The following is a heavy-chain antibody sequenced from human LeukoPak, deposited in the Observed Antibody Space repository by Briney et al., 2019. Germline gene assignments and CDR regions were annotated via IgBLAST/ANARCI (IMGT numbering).Heavy chain of an antibody. CDR2: INHSGST. J-gene: IGHJ4*02. CDR1: GGSFSGYY. CDR3: ASRAYCGGDCSGVFDY. V-gene: IGHV4-34*01. Sequence: SETLSLTCAVYGGSFSGYYWRWLRQPPGKGLEWIGEINHSGSTNYNPSLKSRVTISVDTSKNQFSLKLSSVTAADTAVYYCASRAYCGGDCSGVFDYWGQGTLVTVSS. D-gene: IGHD2-21*02.